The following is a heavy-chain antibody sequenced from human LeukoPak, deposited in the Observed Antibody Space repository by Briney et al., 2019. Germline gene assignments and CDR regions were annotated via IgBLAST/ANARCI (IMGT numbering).Heavy chain of an antibody. D-gene: IGHD2-15*01. Sequence: PGGSLRLSCAASGFTFSSYNMKWVRQAPGKGLEWVSSISTSSSYIYYADSVKGRFTISRHNAKHSLYLQMNSLRAEDTAVYYCARGGSHCSGGSCYSNYYYYMDVWGKGTTVTISS. J-gene: IGHJ6*03. CDR2: ISTSSSYI. CDR3: ARGGSHCSGGSCYSNYYYYMDV. CDR1: GFTFSSYN. V-gene: IGHV3-21*04.